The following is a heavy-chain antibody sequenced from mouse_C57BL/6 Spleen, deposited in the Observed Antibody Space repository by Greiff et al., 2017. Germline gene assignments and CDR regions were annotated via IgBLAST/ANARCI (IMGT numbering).Heavy chain of an antibody. Sequence: QVQLQQPGAELVKPGASVKLSCKASGYTFTSYWMHWVKQRPGQGLEWIGMIHPNSGSTNYNEKFKSKATLTVAKSSSTASMHLSRLTSEDSAVYYCARSSIYDSYQFAYWGQGTQVTVSA. J-gene: IGHJ3*01. D-gene: IGHD2-3*01. CDR1: GYTFTSYW. V-gene: IGHV1-64*01. CDR2: IHPNSGST. CDR3: ARSSIYDSYQFAY.